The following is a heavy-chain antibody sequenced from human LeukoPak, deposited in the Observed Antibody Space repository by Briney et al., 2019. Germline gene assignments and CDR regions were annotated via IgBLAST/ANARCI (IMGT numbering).Heavy chain of an antibody. D-gene: IGHD2-2*01. CDR2: INPNSGGT. J-gene: IGHJ5*02. Sequence: GASVKVSCKASGYTFTGYYMHWVRQAPGQGLEWMGWINPNSGGTNYAQKFQGRVTMTRDTSISTAYMELSRLRSDDTAVYYCARDAQRRRPYCSSTSCYHWFDPWGQGTLVTVSS. V-gene: IGHV1-2*02. CDR3: ARDAQRRRPYCSSTSCYHWFDP. CDR1: GYTFTGYY.